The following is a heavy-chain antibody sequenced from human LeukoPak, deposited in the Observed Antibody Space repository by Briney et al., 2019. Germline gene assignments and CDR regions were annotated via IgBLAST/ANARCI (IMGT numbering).Heavy chain of an antibody. J-gene: IGHJ4*02. V-gene: IGHV2-5*02. CDR2: IYCDDDK. D-gene: IGHD3-16*02. Sequence: SGPTLANPTQTPTLTCTFSGFSLSTRGVGVGWIRQPPGKALEWLALIYCDDDKRYSPSLKSRLTITKDTSKNQVVLTMTNMDPVDTATYYCAHSDYDYVWGSYPDYWGQGTLVTVSS. CDR3: AHSDYDYVWGSYPDY. CDR1: GFSLSTRGVG.